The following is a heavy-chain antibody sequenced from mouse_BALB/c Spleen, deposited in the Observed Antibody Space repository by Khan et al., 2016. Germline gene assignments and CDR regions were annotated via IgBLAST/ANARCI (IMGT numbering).Heavy chain of an antibody. CDR2: IDPTTGYT. CDR3: ARRGLDGIFAY. CDR1: GYTFTTYW. V-gene: IGHV1-7*01. Sequence: QVQLKQSGAELAKPGASVKMSCKASGYTFTTYWMHWVKQRPGQGLVWIGYIDPTTGYTEYNQKFKDKATLTTDKSSSTAYMQLSSLTSEDSAVDYCARRGLDGIFAYWGQGTLVTVSA. J-gene: IGHJ3*01. D-gene: IGHD2-1*01.